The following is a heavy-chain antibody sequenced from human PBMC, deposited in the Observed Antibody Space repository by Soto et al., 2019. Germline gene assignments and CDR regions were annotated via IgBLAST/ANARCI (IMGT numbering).Heavy chain of an antibody. V-gene: IGHV1-18*01. CDR2: ISADKGNT. CDR1: GFSLTSQG. J-gene: IGHJ3*02. CDR3: ARDRAHGFDI. Sequence: GAPVKVSCEACGFSLTSQGIRWVRQAPGQGLEWMGWISADKGNTNYAQRLQGRVTMTRDTSTSTVYMELRSLRSEDTAVYFCARDRAHGFDIWGQGTMVTVSS.